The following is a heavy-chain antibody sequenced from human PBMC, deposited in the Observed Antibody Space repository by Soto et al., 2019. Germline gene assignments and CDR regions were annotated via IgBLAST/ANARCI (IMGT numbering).Heavy chain of an antibody. J-gene: IGHJ6*02. CDR2: ISGSGGST. D-gene: IGHD4-4*01. V-gene: IGHV3-23*01. Sequence: GGSLRLSCAASGFTFSSYAMSWVRQAPGKGLEWVSAISGSGGSTYYADSVRGRFTISRDNSKNTLYLQMNSLRAEDTAVYYCAKDTTVTYYYYYGMDVWGQGTTVTVSS. CDR1: GFTFSSYA. CDR3: AKDTTVTYYYYYGMDV.